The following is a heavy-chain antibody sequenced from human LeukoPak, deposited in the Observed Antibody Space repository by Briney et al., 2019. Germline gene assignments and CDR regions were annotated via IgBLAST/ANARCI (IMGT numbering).Heavy chain of an antibody. CDR1: GGSISSSSYD. V-gene: IGHV4-39*01. J-gene: IGHJ4*02. CDR2: ISYSGST. D-gene: IGHD6-13*01. Sequence: SETLSLTCTVSGGSISSSSYDWGWIRQPPGKGLEWIGSISYSGSTDYNPSLKSRVAISVDTSKNQFSLRLTSVTAADTAVYYCARREGSSWFYFDYWGQGTLVTVSS. CDR3: ARREGSSWFYFDY.